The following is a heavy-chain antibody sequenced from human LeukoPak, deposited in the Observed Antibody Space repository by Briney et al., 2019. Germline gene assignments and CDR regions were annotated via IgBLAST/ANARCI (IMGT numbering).Heavy chain of an antibody. CDR3: ARSDYYGSGSGAFDI. V-gene: IGHV4-59*01. CDR2: IYNSGST. J-gene: IGHJ3*02. CDR1: GGSISSYY. D-gene: IGHD3-10*01. Sequence: SETLSLTCIVSGGSISSYYWSWIRQPPGKGLEWIGYIYNSGSTNYNPSLKSRVTISVDTSKNQFSLKLSSVTAADTAVYYCARSDYYGSGSGAFDIWGQGTMVTVSS.